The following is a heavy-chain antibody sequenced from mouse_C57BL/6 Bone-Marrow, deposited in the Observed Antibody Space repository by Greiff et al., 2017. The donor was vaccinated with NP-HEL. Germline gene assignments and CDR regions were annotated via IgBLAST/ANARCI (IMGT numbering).Heavy chain of an antibody. CDR3: ARHSFHYYGSSYDAMDY. CDR1: GFTFSDYY. J-gene: IGHJ4*01. Sequence: EVQRVESGGGLVQPGGSLKLSCAASGFTFSDYYMYWVRQTPEKRLEWVAYISNGGGSTYYPDTVKGRFTISRDNAKNTLYLQMSRLKSEDTAMYYCARHSFHYYGSSYDAMDYWGQGTSVTVSS. CDR2: ISNGGGST. V-gene: IGHV5-12*01. D-gene: IGHD1-1*01.